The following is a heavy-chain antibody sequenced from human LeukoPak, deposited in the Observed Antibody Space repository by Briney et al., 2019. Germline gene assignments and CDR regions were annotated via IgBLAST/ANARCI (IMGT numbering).Heavy chain of an antibody. CDR1: GYSFTNYW. D-gene: IGHD3-3*01. J-gene: IGHJ4*02. CDR2: VYPRDSDT. Sequence: GESLKISCRSSGYSFTNYWIGWVRQMPGKGLEWMGIVYPRDSDTRYSPSFQAQVTISAGKSIGTAFLQWSSLKASDTAMYYCARLRGSTIFGVLIIGPFDYWGQGTLVTVSS. CDR3: ARLRGSTIFGVLIIGPFDY. V-gene: IGHV5-51*01.